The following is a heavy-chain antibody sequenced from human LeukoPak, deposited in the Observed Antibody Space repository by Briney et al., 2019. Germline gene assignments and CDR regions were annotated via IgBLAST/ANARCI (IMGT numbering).Heavy chain of an antibody. Sequence: GGSLRLSCAASGFTFSSYSMNWVRQAPGKGLEWVSSISSSSNYIYYADSMKGRFTISRDNAKNSLYLQINSLRAEDTAVYYCASGSTSSWFFDYWGQGTLVTVSS. CDR2: ISSSSNYI. D-gene: IGHD6-13*01. CDR1: GFTFSSYS. V-gene: IGHV3-21*01. CDR3: ASGSTSSWFFDY. J-gene: IGHJ4*02.